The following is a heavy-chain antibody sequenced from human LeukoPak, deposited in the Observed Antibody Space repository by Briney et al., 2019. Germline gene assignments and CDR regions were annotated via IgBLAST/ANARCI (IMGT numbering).Heavy chain of an antibody. V-gene: IGHV3-66*01. D-gene: IGHD3-22*01. Sequence: GRSLRLSCAASGFTVSSKYMSWVRQAPGKGLEWVSVIYSGGSTYYADSVKGRFTISRDNFKDTVYIQMNSLRAEDTAVYYCVGDCSASSSGYYFLGYWGQGTLVTVSS. CDR3: VGDCSASSSGYYFLGY. J-gene: IGHJ4*02. CDR2: IYSGGST. CDR1: GFTVSSKY.